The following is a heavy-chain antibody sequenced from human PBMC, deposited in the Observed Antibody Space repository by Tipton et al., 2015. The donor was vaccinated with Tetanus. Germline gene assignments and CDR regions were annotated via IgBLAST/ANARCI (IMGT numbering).Heavy chain of an antibody. CDR2: IFRTGST. CDR1: GGSISTGGYS. CDR3: ARGKNWGTGY. J-gene: IGHJ4*02. V-gene: IGHV4-30-2*01. Sequence: LRLSCTVSGGSISTGGYSWRWIRQPPGKGLECIGYIFRTGSTTYSPSLKSRVSISVDTSKNQFSLNLNSVTAADTAVYYCARGKNWGTGYWGQGILVTVSS. D-gene: IGHD7-27*01.